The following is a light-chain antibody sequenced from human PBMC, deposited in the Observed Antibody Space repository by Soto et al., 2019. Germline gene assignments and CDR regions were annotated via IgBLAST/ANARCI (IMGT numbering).Light chain of an antibody. V-gene: IGKV2-28*01. Sequence: DIVMTQSPLSLPVTPGEPASISCRSSQSLLHSNGHNYLDWYLRKPGQSPQVLIYLGSNRASGVPDRFSGSGSGTDFTLKISRVETEDVGVYYCMQALQTRYTFGQGTKLEIK. CDR3: MQALQTRYT. J-gene: IGKJ2*01. CDR1: QSLLHSNGHNY. CDR2: LGS.